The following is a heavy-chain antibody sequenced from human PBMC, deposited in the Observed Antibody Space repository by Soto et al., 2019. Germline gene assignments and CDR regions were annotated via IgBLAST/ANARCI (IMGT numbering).Heavy chain of an antibody. D-gene: IGHD2-15*01. CDR3: ARSEEDSDYYYYGMDV. CDR1: GDTVSSNSVA. V-gene: IGHV6-1*01. CDR2: TYYRSRWYS. J-gene: IGHJ6*02. Sequence: PSQTLSLPCVGSGDTVSSNSVAWNWVRQSPSRGLEWLGRTYYRSRWYSDYAVSVRSRIGINADTSKNQVSLQLNSVTPEDTAVYYCARSEEDSDYYYYGMDVWGQGTTVTVSS.